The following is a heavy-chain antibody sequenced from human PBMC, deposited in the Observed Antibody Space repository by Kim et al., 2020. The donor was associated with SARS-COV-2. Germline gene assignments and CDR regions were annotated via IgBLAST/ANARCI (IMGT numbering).Heavy chain of an antibody. CDR3: ARDLSRFDGDSGGYYYGMDV. J-gene: IGHJ6*02. Sequence: SETLSLTCTVSGGSISSGGYYWSWIRQHPGKGLEWIGYIYYSGSTYYNPSLKSRVTISVDTSKNQFSLKLSSVTAADTAVYYCARDLSRFDGDSGGYYYGMDVWGQGTTVTVSS. CDR1: GGSISSGGYY. V-gene: IGHV4-31*03. D-gene: IGHD4-17*01. CDR2: IYYSGST.